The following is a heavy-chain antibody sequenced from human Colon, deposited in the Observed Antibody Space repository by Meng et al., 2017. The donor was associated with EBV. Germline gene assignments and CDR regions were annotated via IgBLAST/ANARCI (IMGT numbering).Heavy chain of an antibody. CDR1: GTSISTSNW. Sequence: QVLLQESGAGLVKPSGTLSLTCAVSGTSISTSNWWSWIRQSPGEGLEWIGAIYHNGQTNYNPSLKSRVSMSVDESNNEFSLNLKSVTAADTAVYYCARDGGVTHIPWGQGVLVTVSS. J-gene: IGHJ5*02. V-gene: IGHV4-4*02. CDR2: IYHNGQT. D-gene: IGHD2-8*02. CDR3: ARDGGVTHIP.